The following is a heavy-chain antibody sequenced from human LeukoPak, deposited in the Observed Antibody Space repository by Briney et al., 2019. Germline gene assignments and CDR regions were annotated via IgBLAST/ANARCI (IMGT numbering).Heavy chain of an antibody. CDR2: INPNSGGT. CDR3: ARDPPNRNAFDI. V-gene: IGHV1-2*02. D-gene: IGHD1-14*01. J-gene: IGHJ3*02. CDR1: GYTFTGYY. Sequence: EASVKVSCKASGYTFTGYYMRWARQAPGQGLEWMGWINPNSGGTNYAQKFQGRVTMTRDTSISTAYMELSRLRSDGTAVYYCARDPPNRNAFDIWGQGTMVTVSS.